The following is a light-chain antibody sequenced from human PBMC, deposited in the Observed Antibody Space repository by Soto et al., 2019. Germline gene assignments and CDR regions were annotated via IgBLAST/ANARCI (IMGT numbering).Light chain of an antibody. CDR3: QLTRT. J-gene: IGKJ1*01. V-gene: IGKV3-20*01. CDR2: GES. Sequence: EIVFTQSPGTLSLSPGERATLSCRASQSVSSSYLAWYQQKPGEAPRLLICGESSRATGIPDRFSGSGSGTDFTLTISRLEPEDFAVYYCQLTRTFGQGTKVDIK. CDR1: QSVSSSY.